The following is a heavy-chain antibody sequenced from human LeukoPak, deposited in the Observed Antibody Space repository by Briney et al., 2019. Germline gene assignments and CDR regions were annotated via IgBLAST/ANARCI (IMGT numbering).Heavy chain of an antibody. J-gene: IGHJ4*02. CDR1: GFTFSSYD. Sequence: GGSLRLSCAASGFTFSSYDMSWVRQAPGKGLEWVSAISGSGGSTYYADSVKGRFTISRDNTLYLQMNSLRAEDTAVYYCAKDFCSSTSCFFFDYWGQGTLVTVSS. V-gene: IGHV3-23*01. CDR3: AKDFCSSTSCFFFDY. CDR2: ISGSGGST. D-gene: IGHD2-2*01.